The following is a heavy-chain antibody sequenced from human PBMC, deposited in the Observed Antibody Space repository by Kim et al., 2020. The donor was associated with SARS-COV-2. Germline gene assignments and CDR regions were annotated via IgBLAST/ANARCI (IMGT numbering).Heavy chain of an antibody. CDR3: ARVRKVWAAGTRRGHYYYYGMDV. CDR2: INHSGST. Sequence: SETLSLTCAVYGGSFSGYYWSWIRQPPGKGLEWIGEINHSGSTNYNPSLKSRVTISVDTSKNQFSLKLSSVTAADTAVYYCARVRKVWAAGTRRGHYYYYGMDVWGQGTTVTVSS. J-gene: IGHJ6*02. V-gene: IGHV4-34*01. D-gene: IGHD6-13*01. CDR1: GGSFSGYY.